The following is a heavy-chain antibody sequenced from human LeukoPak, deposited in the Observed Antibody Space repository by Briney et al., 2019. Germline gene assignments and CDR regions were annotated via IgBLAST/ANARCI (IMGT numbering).Heavy chain of an antibody. D-gene: IGHD3-16*01. CDR3: ARDLIMITFGGGLDY. CDR1: GYTFTSYY. V-gene: IGHV1-46*03. J-gene: IGHJ4*02. Sequence: ASVKVSCKASGYTFTSYYMHWVRQAPGQGLEWMGIINPSGGSTSYAQKFQGRVTMTRDTSTSTVYMELSSLRSEDTAEYYCARDLIMITFGGGLDYWGRGTLVTVSS. CDR2: INPSGGST.